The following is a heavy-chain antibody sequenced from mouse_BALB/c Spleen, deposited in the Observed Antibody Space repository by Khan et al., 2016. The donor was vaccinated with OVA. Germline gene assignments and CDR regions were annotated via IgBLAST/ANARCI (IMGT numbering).Heavy chain of an antibody. J-gene: IGHJ2*01. CDR2: INPTSGYT. V-gene: IGHV1-7*01. CDR3: TRDRIDY. CDR1: GYTFTTYW. Sequence: VQLQQSGAELAKPVASVKMSCKASGYTFTTYWMHWVKQRPGQGLEWIGYINPTSGYTDYNEKFKDRATLSADKSSSTAYMQLSSLTSEDSAVYYCTRDRIDYWGQGTTLTVSS.